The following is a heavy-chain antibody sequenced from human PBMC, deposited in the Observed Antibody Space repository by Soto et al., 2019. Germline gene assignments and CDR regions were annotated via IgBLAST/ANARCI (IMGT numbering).Heavy chain of an antibody. V-gene: IGHV3-30*18. CDR1: GFTFSSYG. CDR3: AKDLEESSTYPAY. CDR2: ISYDGSNK. D-gene: IGHD1-1*01. Sequence: QVQLVESGGGVVQPGRSLRLSCAASGFTFSSYGMHWVRQAPGKGLEWVAVISYDGSNKYYADSVKGRFTISRDNSKNTLYLQMNSLRAEDTAVYYCAKDLEESSTYPAYWGQGPLVTVSS. J-gene: IGHJ4*02.